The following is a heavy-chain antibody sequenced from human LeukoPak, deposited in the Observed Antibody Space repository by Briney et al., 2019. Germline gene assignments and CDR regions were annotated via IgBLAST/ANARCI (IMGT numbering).Heavy chain of an antibody. J-gene: IGHJ3*02. CDR1: GYTFTSYD. D-gene: IGHD6-19*01. CDR3: ASSTPYSSGWDAFDI. Sequence: ASVKVSCKASGYTFTSYDINWVRQATGQGLEWMGWMNPNSGNTGYAQKFQGRDTITRNTSISTAYMELSSLRSEDTAVYYCASSTPYSSGWDAFDIWGQGTMVTVSS. CDR2: MNPNSGNT. V-gene: IGHV1-8*03.